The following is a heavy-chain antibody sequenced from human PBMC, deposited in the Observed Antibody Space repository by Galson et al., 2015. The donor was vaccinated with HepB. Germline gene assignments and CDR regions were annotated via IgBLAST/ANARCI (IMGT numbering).Heavy chain of an antibody. Sequence: SLRLSCAASGFTFNTYTLNWVRQAPGKGLEWVSAISNASTYILYADSVKGRFTISRDNAKNSLYLQMNSLTAADTAVYYCARDDRGIWALDYWGQGTLVTVSS. CDR2: ISNASTYI. D-gene: IGHD3-16*01. J-gene: IGHJ4*02. V-gene: IGHV3-21*01. CDR1: GFTFNTYT. CDR3: ARDDRGIWALDY.